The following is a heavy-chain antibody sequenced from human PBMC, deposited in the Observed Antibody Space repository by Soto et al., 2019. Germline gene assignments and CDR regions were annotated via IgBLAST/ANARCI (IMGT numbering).Heavy chain of an antibody. J-gene: IGHJ4*02. CDR1: GYTFTSYG. Sequence: GASVKVSCKASGYTFTSYGISWVRQAPGQGLEWMGWISANNGNTNYAQKLQGRVIMTTDTSTSTAYMELRSLRSDDTAVYYCARDWDCSGGSCYPMGGDYWGQGTLVTVSS. CDR2: ISANNGNT. CDR3: ARDWDCSGGSCYPMGGDY. D-gene: IGHD2-15*01. V-gene: IGHV1-18*01.